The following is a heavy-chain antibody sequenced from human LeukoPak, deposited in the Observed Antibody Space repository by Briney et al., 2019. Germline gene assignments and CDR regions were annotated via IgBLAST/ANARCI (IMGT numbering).Heavy chain of an antibody. V-gene: IGHV6-1*01. D-gene: IGHD3-22*01. CDR2: TYYRSKWYN. CDR1: GDSVSSNSAA. Sequence: SQTLSLTCAISGDSVSSNSAAWNWIRQSPSRGLEWLGRTYYRSKWYNDYAVSVKSRITINPDTSKNQFSLQLNSVTPEDTAVYYCARQPDSSGYYYDCYFDHWGQGTLVTVSS. CDR3: ARQPDSSGYYYDCYFDH. J-gene: IGHJ4*02.